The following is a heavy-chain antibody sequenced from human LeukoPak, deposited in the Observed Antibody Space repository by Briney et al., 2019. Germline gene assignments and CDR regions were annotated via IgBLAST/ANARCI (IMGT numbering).Heavy chain of an antibody. D-gene: IGHD3-10*01. V-gene: IGHV1-69*05. CDR1: GGTFSSYA. CDR2: IIPIFGTA. CDR3: AREVTMVRGVIITRHYGMDV. Sequence: SVKVSCKASGGTFSSYAISWVRQAPGQGLEWMGGIIPIFGTANYAQKLQGRVTMTTDTSTSTAYMELRSLRSDDTAVYYCAREVTMVRGVIITRHYGMDVWGQGTTVTVPS. J-gene: IGHJ6*02.